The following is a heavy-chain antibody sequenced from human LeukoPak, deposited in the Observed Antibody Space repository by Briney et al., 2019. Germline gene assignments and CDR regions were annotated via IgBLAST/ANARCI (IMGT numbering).Heavy chain of an antibody. CDR2: IYASGSP. CDR3: ARVGGGSSGYDPYFDF. J-gene: IGHJ4*02. Sequence: SSQTLSLTCTVSGDSISSGSNFWSWIRQPAGKGLEWIGHIYASGSPNYNPSLKSRVTMSVDTSNNQFSLKLSSVTAADTGVYYCARVGGGSSGYDPYFDFWGQGTLVTVSS. CDR1: GDSISSGSNF. V-gene: IGHV4-61*09. D-gene: IGHD5-12*01.